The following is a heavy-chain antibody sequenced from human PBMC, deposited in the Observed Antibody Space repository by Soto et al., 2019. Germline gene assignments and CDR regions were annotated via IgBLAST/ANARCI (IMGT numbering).Heavy chain of an antibody. J-gene: IGHJ4*02. CDR1: GFTFSSYW. Sequence: EVQLVESGGGLVQPGGSLRLSCAASGFTFSSYWMSWVRQAPGKGLEWVANIKQDGSEKYYVDSVKGRFTISRDNAKNSLYLQMNSLRAEDTAVYYCARYNYYDISGYSSPAYWGQGTLVTVSS. D-gene: IGHD3-22*01. CDR2: IKQDGSEK. CDR3: ARYNYYDISGYSSPAY. V-gene: IGHV3-7*03.